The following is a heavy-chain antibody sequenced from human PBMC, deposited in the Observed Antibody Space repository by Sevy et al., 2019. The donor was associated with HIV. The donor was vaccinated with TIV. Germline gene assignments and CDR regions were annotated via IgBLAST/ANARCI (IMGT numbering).Heavy chain of an antibody. J-gene: IGHJ6*02. CDR1: GFTFSSYW. CDR3: ARGGIQLWADYYGMDV. V-gene: IGHV3-7*01. Sequence: GGSLRLSCAASGFTFSSYWMSWVRQAPGKGLEWVANIKKDGSEKYYVDSVKGRFTISRDNAKNSLYLQMNSLRAEDTAVYYCARGGIQLWADYYGMDVWGQGTTVTVSS. CDR2: IKKDGSEK. D-gene: IGHD5-18*01.